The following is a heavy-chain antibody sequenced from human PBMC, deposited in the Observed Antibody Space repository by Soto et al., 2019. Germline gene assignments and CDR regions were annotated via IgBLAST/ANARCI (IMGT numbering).Heavy chain of an antibody. CDR1: AFSLSTNGVG. V-gene: IGHV2-5*01. CDR2: IYWNEDK. Sequence: QITLEESGPTLVKPTQTLTLTCTFSAFSLSTNGVGVGWIRQPPGKPLEWLAVIYWNEDKRYSRSLKSRLSITKDTSKNQVVLTMTTMDPVDTATYYCVHTVMVHTITGGHYFGYWGPGILVTVSS. J-gene: IGHJ4*02. CDR3: VHTVMVHTITGGHYFGY. D-gene: IGHD2-8*01.